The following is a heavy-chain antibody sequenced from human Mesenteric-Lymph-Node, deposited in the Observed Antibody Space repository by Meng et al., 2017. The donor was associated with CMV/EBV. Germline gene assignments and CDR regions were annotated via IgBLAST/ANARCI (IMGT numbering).Heavy chain of an antibody. Sequence: GGSLRLSCAASGFTFSSYGMHWVRQAPGKGLEWVAFIRYDGSNKYYADSVKGRFTISRDNSKNTLYLQMNSLRAEDTAVYCCAKDLFGGTGNSYYYYYGMDVWGQGTTVTVSS. CDR2: IRYDGSNK. V-gene: IGHV3-30*02. D-gene: IGHD4-23*01. CDR1: GFTFSSYG. J-gene: IGHJ6*02. CDR3: AKDLFGGTGNSYYYYYGMDV.